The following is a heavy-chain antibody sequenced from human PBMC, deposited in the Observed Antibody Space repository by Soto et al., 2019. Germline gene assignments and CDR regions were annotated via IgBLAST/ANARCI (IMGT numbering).Heavy chain of an antibody. Sequence: GGFLRLSCAASGFTVSSNYMSWVRQAPGKGLEWVSVIYSGGSTYYADSVKGRFTISRHNSKNTLYLQMNSLRAEDTAVYYCARYDSSGYYWPYYYYGMDVWGQGTTVTVSS. CDR1: GFTVSSNY. CDR2: IYSGGST. CDR3: ARYDSSGYYWPYYYYGMDV. V-gene: IGHV3-53*04. J-gene: IGHJ6*02. D-gene: IGHD3-22*01.